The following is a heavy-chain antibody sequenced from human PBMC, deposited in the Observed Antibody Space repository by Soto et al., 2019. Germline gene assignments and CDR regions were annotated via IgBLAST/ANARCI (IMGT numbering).Heavy chain of an antibody. CDR3: AGTVKRLIYPGMDV. Sequence: QGQLVQSWSAVRKPEASVRDSCKASGGPLRSHALNWLRKTQRHWLEWMGCITPIFGSPKYAQTSQCRVPITADASSITAYLELSSLRSEDTAVSFGAGTVKRLIYPGMDVLS. CDR2: ITPIFGSP. CDR1: GGPLRSHA. V-gene: IGHV1-69*01. J-gene: IGHJ3*01. D-gene: IGHD4-4*01.